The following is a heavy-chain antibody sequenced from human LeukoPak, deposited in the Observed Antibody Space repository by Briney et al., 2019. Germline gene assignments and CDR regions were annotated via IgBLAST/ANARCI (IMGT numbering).Heavy chain of an antibody. J-gene: IGHJ5*02. D-gene: IGHD3-10*01. V-gene: IGHV4-4*07. CDR3: ARDPGYYGSGSYYMRHRGNWFDP. CDR1: GGSISSYY. Sequence: SETLSLTCTVSGGSISSYYWSWIRQPAGKGLEWIGRIYTSGSTNYNPSLKSRVTMSVDTSKNQFSLKLSSVTAADTAVYYCARDPGYYGSGSYYMRHRGNWFDPWGQGTLVTVSS. CDR2: IYTSGST.